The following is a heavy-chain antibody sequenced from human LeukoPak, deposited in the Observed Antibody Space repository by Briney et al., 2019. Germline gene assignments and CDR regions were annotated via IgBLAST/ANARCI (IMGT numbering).Heavy chain of an antibody. CDR2: IKQDGSEK. CDR1: GFTFSSYW. V-gene: IGHV3-7*01. J-gene: IGHJ4*02. D-gene: IGHD6-6*01. CDR3: AREGGIAARPKPGDY. Sequence: GGSLRLSCAASGFTFSSYWMSWVRQAPGKGLEWVANIKQDGSEKYFVDSVKGRFTISRDNAKNSLYLQMNSLRAEDTAVYYCAREGGIAARPKPGDYWGQGTLVTVSS.